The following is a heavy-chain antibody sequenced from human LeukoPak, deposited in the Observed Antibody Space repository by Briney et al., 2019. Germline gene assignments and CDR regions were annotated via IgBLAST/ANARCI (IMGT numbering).Heavy chain of an antibody. CDR1: GFTFDDYA. D-gene: IGHD3-10*01. Sequence: GGSLRLSCAASGFTFDDYAMHWVRQAPGKGLEWVAVIWYDGSNKYYADSVKGRFTISRDNSKNTLYLQMNSLRAEDTAVYYCARGVRWFGEFHFDYWGQGTLVTVSS. CDR3: ARGVRWFGEFHFDY. J-gene: IGHJ4*02. V-gene: IGHV3-33*08. CDR2: IWYDGSNK.